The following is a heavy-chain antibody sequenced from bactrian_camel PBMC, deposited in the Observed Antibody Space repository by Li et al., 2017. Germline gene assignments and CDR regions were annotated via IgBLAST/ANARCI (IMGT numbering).Heavy chain of an antibody. CDR3: AADRRGGVALFGIYRR. Sequence: VQLVESGGGSVQAGGSLRLVCAPSELFYYSICTAWIRQAPGKGREGVAAISTGGGGTYYDDSVQGRFTISQSHARNTVYLQMNSLRPDDTAIYYCAADRRGGVALFGIYRRWGRGTQVTVS. V-gene: IGHV3S1*01. CDR1: ELFYYSIC. CDR2: ISTGGGGT. D-gene: IGHD5*01. J-gene: IGHJ4*01.